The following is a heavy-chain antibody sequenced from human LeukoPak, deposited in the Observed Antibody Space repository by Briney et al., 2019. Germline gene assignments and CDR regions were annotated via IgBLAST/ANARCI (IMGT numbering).Heavy chain of an antibody. V-gene: IGHV4-34*01. CDR2: INHSGST. CDR3: ARVRSVIYYYYYMDV. D-gene: IGHD2-21*01. CDR1: GGSFSGHY. Sequence: PSETLSLTCAVYGGSFSGHYWSWIRQPPGKGLEWIGEINHSGSTNYNPSLKSRVTISVDTSKNQFSLKLSSVTAADTAVYYCARVRSVIYYYYYMDVWGKGTTVTVSS. J-gene: IGHJ6*03.